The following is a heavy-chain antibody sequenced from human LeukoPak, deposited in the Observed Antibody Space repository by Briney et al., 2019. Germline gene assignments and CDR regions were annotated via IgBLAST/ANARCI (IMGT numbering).Heavy chain of an antibody. CDR3: ARGPIGGLRKGFDI. CDR2: INTHSGAT. V-gene: IGHV1-2*02. D-gene: IGHD1-26*01. CDR1: GNTFAGYY. J-gene: IGHJ4*02. Sequence: EASVKVPCKASGNTFAGYYVHWVRQAPGQGLEWMGWINTHSGATNYAQHFQGRVTMTTDTSVTTAYMDLDGLKSDDAAVYFCARGPIGGLRKGFDIWGQGTLVTVSS.